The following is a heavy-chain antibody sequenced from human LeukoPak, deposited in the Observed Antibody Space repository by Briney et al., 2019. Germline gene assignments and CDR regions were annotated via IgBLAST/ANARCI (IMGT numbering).Heavy chain of an antibody. V-gene: IGHV3-53*01. CDR3: ARDSAPYYYYGMDV. CDR2: IYSGGST. Sequence: GFLKTFWSTSWFNRRNNFKSLGRPAPGEGAGLGSVIYSGGSTYYADSVKGRFTISRDNSKNTLYLQMNSLRAEDTAVYYCARDSAPYYYYGMDVWGKGTTVTVSS. CDR1: WFNRRNNF. J-gene: IGHJ6*04.